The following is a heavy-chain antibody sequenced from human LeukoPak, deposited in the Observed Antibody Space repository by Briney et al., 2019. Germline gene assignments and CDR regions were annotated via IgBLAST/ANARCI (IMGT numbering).Heavy chain of an antibody. J-gene: IGHJ6*02. CDR1: GYTFTSYY. Sequence: GASVKVPCKASGYTFTSYYMHWVRQAPGQGLEWMGIINPSGGSTSYAQKFQGRVTMTRDTSTSTVYMELSSLRSEDTAVYYCARRYCSSTSCSYNWGFAYGMDVWGQGTTVTVSS. D-gene: IGHD2-2*01. CDR2: INPSGGST. V-gene: IGHV1-46*01. CDR3: ARRYCSSTSCSYNWGFAYGMDV.